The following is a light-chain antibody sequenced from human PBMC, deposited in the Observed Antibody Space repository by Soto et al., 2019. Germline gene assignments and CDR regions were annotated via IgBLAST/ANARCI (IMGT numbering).Light chain of an antibody. J-gene: IGLJ3*02. V-gene: IGLV3-21*02. Sequence: SYELTQPPSVSVAPGQTARITWGESNIGSKSVHWYQQKPGQAPVLVVSHDSDRPSGIPERFSGSNSGNTAPLTISRVDSGDEGDYFCPVLDSFSDHVVVGGGTKLTVL. CDR1: NIGSKS. CDR3: PVLDSFSDHVV. CDR2: HDS.